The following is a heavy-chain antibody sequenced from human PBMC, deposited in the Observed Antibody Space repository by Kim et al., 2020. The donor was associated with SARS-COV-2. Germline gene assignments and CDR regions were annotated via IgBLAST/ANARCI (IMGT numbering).Heavy chain of an antibody. J-gene: IGHJ4*02. CDR2: TYYRSKWYN. CDR3: ARAERGGGSGGTLFDY. CDR1: GDSVSSNSAA. Sequence: SQTLSLTCAISGDSVSSNSAAWNWIRQSPSRGLEWLGRTYYRSKWYNDYAVSVKSRITINPDTSKNQFSLQLNSVTPEDTAVYYCARAERGGGSGGTLFDYWGQGTLVTVSS. V-gene: IGHV6-1*01. D-gene: IGHD6-19*01.